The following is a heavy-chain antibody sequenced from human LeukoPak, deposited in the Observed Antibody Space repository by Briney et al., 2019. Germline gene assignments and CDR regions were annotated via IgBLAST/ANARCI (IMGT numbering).Heavy chain of an antibody. J-gene: IGHJ4*02. CDR2: IKQDGSEK. CDR3: ARGPLGLGLWFGELLYLFDY. D-gene: IGHD3-10*01. CDR1: GFAFSTYA. V-gene: IGHV3-7*01. Sequence: GGSLRLSCAASGFAFSTYAMHWVRQAPGKGLEWVANIKQDGSEKYYVDSVKGRFTISRDNAKNSLYLQMNGLRAEDTAVYYCARGPLGLGLWFGELLYLFDYWGQGTLVTVSS.